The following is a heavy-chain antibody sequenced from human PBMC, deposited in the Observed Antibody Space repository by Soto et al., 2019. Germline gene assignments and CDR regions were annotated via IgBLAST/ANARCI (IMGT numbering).Heavy chain of an antibody. V-gene: IGHV1-69*01. D-gene: IGHD3-3*01. CDR3: ARVHERAMEWAYGGSFDP. Sequence: QVQLVQSGAEVKKPGSSVTVSCKASCGTFSSYAISWVRRAPGQGLEWMGGIIPIFGTANYAQKFQGRVTITAAESTSKDYMGLGSVRSEDTAVYYCARVHERAMEWAYGGSFDPWGQGTLVTVSS. CDR1: CGTFSSYA. J-gene: IGHJ5*02. CDR2: IIPIFGTA.